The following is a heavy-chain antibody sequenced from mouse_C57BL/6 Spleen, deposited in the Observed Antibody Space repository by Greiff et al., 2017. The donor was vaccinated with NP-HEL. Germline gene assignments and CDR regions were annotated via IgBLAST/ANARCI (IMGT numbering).Heavy chain of an antibody. V-gene: IGHV6-6*01. J-gene: IGHJ1*03. CDR3: TRGTTTAYWYFDV. CDR2: IRNKANNPAT. Sequence: EVQLVESGGGLVQPGGSMKLSCAASGFTFSDAWMDWVRQSPEKGLEWVAEIRNKANNPATYYAESVKGRFTISRDDSKSSVYLQMNSLRAEDTGIYYCTRGTTTAYWYFDVWGTGTTVTVSS. D-gene: IGHD1-2*01. CDR1: GFTFSDAW.